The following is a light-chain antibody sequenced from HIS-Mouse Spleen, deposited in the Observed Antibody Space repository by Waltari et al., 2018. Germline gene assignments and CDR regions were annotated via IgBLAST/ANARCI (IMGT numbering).Light chain of an antibody. J-gene: IGLJ3*02. CDR1: SSDVGGYNY. V-gene: IGLV2-11*01. CDR2: AVS. CDR3: CSYAGSYNWV. Sequence: QSALTQPRSVSGSPGQSVTISCTGTSSDVGGYNYFSWDQQHPGKAPKLMIYAVSKRPSGVPDRFSGSKSGNTASLTISGLQAEDEADYYCCSYAGSYNWVFGGGTKLTVL.